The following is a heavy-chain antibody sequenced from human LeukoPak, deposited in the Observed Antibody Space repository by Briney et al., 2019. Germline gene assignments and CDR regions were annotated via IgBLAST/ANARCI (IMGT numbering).Heavy chain of an antibody. Sequence: SETLSLTCTVSGGSISSYSWSWIRQPPGKGLEWIGYIYHSGSTYYNPSLKSRVTISVDRSKNQFSLKLSSVTAADTAVYYCARGGRGAPYYFDYWGQGTLVTVSS. CDR3: ARGGRGAPYYFDY. J-gene: IGHJ4*02. V-gene: IGHV4-30-2*01. D-gene: IGHD3-10*01. CDR2: IYHSGST. CDR1: GGSISSYS.